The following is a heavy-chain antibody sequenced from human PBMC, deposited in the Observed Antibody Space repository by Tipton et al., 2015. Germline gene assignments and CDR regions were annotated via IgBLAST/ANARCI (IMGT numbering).Heavy chain of an antibody. V-gene: IGHV4-38-2*01. CDR3: ACQDYDILTRDYHTVYY. CDR1: AYSISSDYY. Sequence: TLSLTCAVSAYSISSDYYWGWIRQPPGKGLEWIGTISHSGNTYYNPSLKSRVTMSRDTSKNQFSLKLTSVTAADTAVYYCACQDYDILTRDYHTVYYSGQGSLVSASS. D-gene: IGHD3-9*01. J-gene: IGHJ4*02. CDR2: ISHSGNT.